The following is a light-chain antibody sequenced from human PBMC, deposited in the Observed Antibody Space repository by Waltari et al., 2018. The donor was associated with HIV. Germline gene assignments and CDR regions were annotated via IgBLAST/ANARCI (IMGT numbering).Light chain of an antibody. J-gene: IGLJ3*02. Sequence: QPKMTQAPSASKTPGQRITMSCSGSKSNIGNNFIYWYQQMPGAAPRLLMARNARRPAGVPDRFSGTKSGTSAFLAITDLRLDDEATYVCASLSDNLRHWVFGGGTKLTVL. CDR3: ASLSDNLRHWV. CDR1: KSNIGNNF. V-gene: IGLV1-47*01. CDR2: RNA.